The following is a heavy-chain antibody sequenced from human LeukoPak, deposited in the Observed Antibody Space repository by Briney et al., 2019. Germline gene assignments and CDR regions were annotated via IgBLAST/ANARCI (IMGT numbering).Heavy chain of an antibody. CDR1: GFTFSSYA. CDR3: ARDFSDTDWFDP. D-gene: IGHD5-18*01. J-gene: IGHJ5*02. CDR2: ISSDGNNK. V-gene: IGHV3-30-3*01. Sequence: PGRSLRLSCAASGFTFSSYAMHWVRQTPGKGLEWVAVISSDGNNKYYADSVKGRFTISRDNAKNSLYLQMNSLRAEDTAVYYCARDFSDTDWFDPWGQGTLVTVSS.